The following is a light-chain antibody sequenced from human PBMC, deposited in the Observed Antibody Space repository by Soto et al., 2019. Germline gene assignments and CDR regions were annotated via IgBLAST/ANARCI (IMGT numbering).Light chain of an antibody. J-gene: IGLJ2*01. V-gene: IGLV1-51*01. CDR2: DND. CDR3: ATWDRSLSVGV. Sequence: QSVLTQPPSVSAAPEQKVTISCSGSSSNIGNNYVFWYQQLPGTAPKLLIYDNDKRPSGIPDRFSGSKSGTSATLGITGLQTGDEADYYCATWDRSLSVGVFGGGTKVTVL. CDR1: SSNIGNNY.